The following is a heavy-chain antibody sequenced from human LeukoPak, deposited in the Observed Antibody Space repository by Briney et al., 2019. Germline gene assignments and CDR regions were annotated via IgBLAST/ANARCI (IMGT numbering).Heavy chain of an antibody. V-gene: IGHV4-31*03. CDR3: ARAQSDLQFFDF. J-gene: IGHJ4*02. CDR1: GVSLSSGGYY. D-gene: IGHD3/OR15-3a*01. CDR2: IYYSGNS. Sequence: PSETLSLTCTVSGVSLSSGGYYWSWIRHLPGKGLEWIGYIYYSGNSYSNPSLKNRLTISVATSKNQFSLKVNSVTAADTPVYYCARAQSDLQFFDFWGQGTLVTVSS.